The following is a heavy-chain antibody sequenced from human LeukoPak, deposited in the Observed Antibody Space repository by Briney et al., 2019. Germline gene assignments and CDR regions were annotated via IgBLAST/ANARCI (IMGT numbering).Heavy chain of an antibody. CDR2: ISAYNGNT. V-gene: IGHV1-18*01. CDR1: GYTFTSYG. D-gene: IGHD3-9*01. Sequence: ASVKVSCKASGYTFTSYGISWVRQAPGQGLEWMGWISAYNGNTNYAQKLQGRVTMTTDTSTSTAYMELRSLRSDDTVVYYCARDKGDILTGYFPDYWGQGTLVTVSS. CDR3: ARDKGDILTGYFPDY. J-gene: IGHJ4*02.